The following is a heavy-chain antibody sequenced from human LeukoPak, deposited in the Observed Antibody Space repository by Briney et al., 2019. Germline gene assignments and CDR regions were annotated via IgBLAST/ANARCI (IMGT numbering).Heavy chain of an antibody. J-gene: IGHJ4*02. CDR3: ARGPSHYDFWSGYSDY. Sequence: VSFKASGYTFTGYYMHWVRQAPGQGLEWRGWINPNSGGTNYAQKFQGRVTMTRDTSISTAYMELSRLRSDDTAVYYCARGPSHYDFWSGYSDYWGQGTLVTVSS. D-gene: IGHD3-3*01. V-gene: IGHV1-2*02. CDR2: INPNSGGT. CDR1: GYTFTGYY.